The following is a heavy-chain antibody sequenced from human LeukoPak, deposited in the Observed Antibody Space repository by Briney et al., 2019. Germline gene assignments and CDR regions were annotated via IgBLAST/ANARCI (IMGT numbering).Heavy chain of an antibody. CDR1: GFTFSSYW. D-gene: IGHD2/OR15-2a*01. Sequence: GGSLRLSCAASGFTFSSYWMSWVRQAPGKGLEWVANIKQDGSEKYYADSVKGRFTISRDNSKNTLYLQMNSLRAEDTAVYYCAKESVIGYYYYYYMDVWGKGTTVTVSS. CDR2: IKQDGSEK. J-gene: IGHJ6*03. CDR3: AKESVIGYYYYYYMDV. V-gene: IGHV3-7*01.